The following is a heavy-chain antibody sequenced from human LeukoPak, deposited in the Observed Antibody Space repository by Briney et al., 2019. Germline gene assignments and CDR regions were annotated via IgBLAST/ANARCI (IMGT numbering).Heavy chain of an antibody. CDR3: AKDIDHCTSHCRAFDY. J-gene: IGHJ4*02. D-gene: IGHD2-2*01. V-gene: IGHV3-30*18. Sequence: GGSLRLSCAASKFTFVNYAMSWVRQAPGKGLEWVAVISYDGSSEYYADSVKGRFTISRDNSKNTLYLHMNSLRAEDTAVYYCAKDIDHCTSHCRAFDYWGQGTLVTVSS. CDR1: KFTFVNYA. CDR2: ISYDGSSE.